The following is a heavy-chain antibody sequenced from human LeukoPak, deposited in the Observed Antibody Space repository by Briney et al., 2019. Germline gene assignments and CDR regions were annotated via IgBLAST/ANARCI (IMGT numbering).Heavy chain of an antibody. CDR3: ARAGRAYYDFWSGPRDYYGMDV. D-gene: IGHD3-3*01. J-gene: IGHJ6*02. V-gene: IGHV4-31*03. CDR1: GGSISSGGYY. CDR2: IYYSGST. Sequence: SETLSLTCTVSGGSISSGGYYWSWIRQHPGKGLEWIGYIYYSGSTYYNPSLKSRVTISVDTSKNQFSLKLSSVTAADTAVYYCARAGRAYYDFWSGPRDYYGMDVWGQGTTVTVSS.